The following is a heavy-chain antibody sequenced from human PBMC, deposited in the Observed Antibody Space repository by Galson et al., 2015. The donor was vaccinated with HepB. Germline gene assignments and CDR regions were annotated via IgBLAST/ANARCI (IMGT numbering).Heavy chain of an antibody. J-gene: IGHJ4*02. CDR2: INAGNGNT. CDR3: AREVGIDGEQFDY. Sequence: SVKVSCKASGYTFTSYAMHWVRQAPGQRLEWMGWINAGNGNTKYSQKFQGRVTITRDTSASTAYMELSSLRSEDTAVYYCAREVGIDGEQFDYWGQGTLVTVSS. V-gene: IGHV1-3*01. D-gene: IGHD1/OR15-1a*01. CDR1: GYTFTSYA.